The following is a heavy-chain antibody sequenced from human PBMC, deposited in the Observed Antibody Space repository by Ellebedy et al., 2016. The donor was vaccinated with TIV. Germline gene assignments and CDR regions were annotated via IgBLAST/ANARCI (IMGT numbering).Heavy chain of an antibody. D-gene: IGHD7-27*01. CDR1: GFTFSTYG. CDR2: IASHGGAQ. Sequence: PGGSLRLSCVASGFTFSTYGIHWVRQAPGKGLEWVAVIASHGGAQFHADSVKGHFTLSRDNSQNTVYLQMNSLTIEDTAVYYCAREGTWGNWYLDLWGRGTLVTVSS. CDR3: AREGTWGNWYLDL. J-gene: IGHJ2*01. V-gene: IGHV3-30*03.